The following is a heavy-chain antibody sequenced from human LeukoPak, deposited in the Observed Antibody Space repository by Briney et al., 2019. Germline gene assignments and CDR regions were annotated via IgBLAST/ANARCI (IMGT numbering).Heavy chain of an antibody. Sequence: ESGRPRRLSCAAPGFTFRSYGLHGGRQAPGKGLEGWASILYVGRKQYNAVSVKGRFTISRDNSKNTLYLKMNSLRAEDTAVYYCARDTVATISCNYSSSWNPNDAFDIWGQGTMVTVSS. CDR1: GFTFRSYG. J-gene: IGHJ3*02. D-gene: IGHD6-13*01. CDR2: ILYVGRKQ. CDR3: ARDTVATISCNYSSSWNPNDAFDI. V-gene: IGHV3-33*01.